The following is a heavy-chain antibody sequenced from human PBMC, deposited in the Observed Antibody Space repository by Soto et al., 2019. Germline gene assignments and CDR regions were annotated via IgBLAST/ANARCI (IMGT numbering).Heavy chain of an antibody. CDR1: VGSISGSNW. J-gene: IGHJ4*02. CDR3: ARDRITIFGVVIGEFDY. Sequence: PSETLSLTCAVSVGSISGSNWWSWVRQPPGKGLEWIGDIYHSGSTNYNPSLKSRVTISVDTSKNQFSLKLSSVTAADTAVYYCARDRITIFGVVIGEFDYWGQGTLVTVSS. CDR2: IYHSGST. V-gene: IGHV4-4*02. D-gene: IGHD3-3*01.